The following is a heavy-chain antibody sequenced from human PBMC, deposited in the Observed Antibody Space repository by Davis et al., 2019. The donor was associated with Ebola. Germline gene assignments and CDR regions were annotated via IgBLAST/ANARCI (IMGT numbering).Heavy chain of an antibody. V-gene: IGHV3-15*01. CDR1: GFTFSGSA. CDR3: TTVLKRGLLPLDY. Sequence: GGSLRLSCAASGFTFSGSAMHWVRQASGKGLEWVGRIKSKTDGGTTDYAAPVKGRFTISRDDSKNTLYLQMNSLKTEDTAVYYCTTVLKRGLLPLDYWGQGTLVTVSS. CDR2: IKSKTDGGTT. D-gene: IGHD2-15*01. J-gene: IGHJ4*02.